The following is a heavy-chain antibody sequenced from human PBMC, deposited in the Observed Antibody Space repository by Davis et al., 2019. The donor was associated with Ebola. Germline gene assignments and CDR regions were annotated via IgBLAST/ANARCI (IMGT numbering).Heavy chain of an antibody. Sequence: PGGSLRLSCAASGFTFSSYAMSWVRQAPGKGLEWVSVISGSGGSTYYADSVKGRFTISRDNSKNTLYLQMNSLRAEDTAVYYCATPPGIAEAGTFYYYYGMDVWGQGTTVTVSS. J-gene: IGHJ6*02. CDR1: GFTFSSYA. V-gene: IGHV3-23*01. CDR2: ISGSGGST. CDR3: ATPPGIAEAGTFYYYYGMDV. D-gene: IGHD6-19*01.